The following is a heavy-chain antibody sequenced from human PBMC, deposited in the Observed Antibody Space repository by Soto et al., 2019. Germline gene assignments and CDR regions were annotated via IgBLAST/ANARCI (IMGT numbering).Heavy chain of an antibody. Sequence: PGESLKISCKISGYRFSSFWIAWVRQKPGKGLEWMGIIYPGDATTIYSPSFQGRLTISVDMSISTAHLQWSSLKASDTAMYYCVRMGFSGGGYLSYYYYGMDIWGQGTTVTVSS. CDR3: VRMGFSGGGYLSYYYYGMDI. V-gene: IGHV5-51*01. CDR2: IYPGDATT. D-gene: IGHD5-12*01. CDR1: GYRFSSFW. J-gene: IGHJ6*02.